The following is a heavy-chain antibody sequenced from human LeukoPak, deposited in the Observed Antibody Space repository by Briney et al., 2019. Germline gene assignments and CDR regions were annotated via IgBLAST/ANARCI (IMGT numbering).Heavy chain of an antibody. CDR3: AKDIRGYSGYVHYFDY. Sequence: GGSLRLSCAASGFTFDDYAMHWVRQAPGRGLGWVSGISWNSGSIGYADSGKGRFTISRDNAKNSPYLQMNSLRAEDTALYYCAKDIRGYSGYVHYFDYWGQGTLVTVSS. J-gene: IGHJ4*02. D-gene: IGHD5-12*01. V-gene: IGHV3-9*01. CDR1: GFTFDDYA. CDR2: ISWNSGSI.